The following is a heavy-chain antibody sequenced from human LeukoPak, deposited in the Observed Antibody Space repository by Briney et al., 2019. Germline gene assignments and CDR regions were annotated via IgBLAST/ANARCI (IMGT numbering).Heavy chain of an antibody. V-gene: IGHV4-39*01. CDR1: GGSISSGDYY. J-gene: IGHJ4*02. CDR3: ARHFGRPTAYFDS. CDR2: FYSGGMT. Sequence: SETLSLTCTVTGGSISSGDYYWSWIRQPPGKGLEWIARFYSGGMTFYNPSLKSRLTISADTSRNHFSLRLTSVTAADTALYFCARHFGRPTAYFDSWGQGSLVSVSS. D-gene: IGHD3-10*01.